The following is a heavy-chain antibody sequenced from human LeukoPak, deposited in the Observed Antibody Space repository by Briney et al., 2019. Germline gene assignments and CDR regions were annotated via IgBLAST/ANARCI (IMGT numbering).Heavy chain of an antibody. D-gene: IGHD3-3*01. J-gene: IGHJ4*02. V-gene: IGHV1-18*01. CDR2: ISGSNGNT. Sequence: ASVKVSCKASSYTFTRYGISWVRQAPGQGLEWMGWISGSNGNTNYAQKFQGRVSMTGDKSTRTVYMELRSLRSDDTAVYYCARVPDPLRFLEWLWVFDYWGQGTLVTVSS. CDR1: SYTFTRYG. CDR3: ARVPDPLRFLEWLWVFDY.